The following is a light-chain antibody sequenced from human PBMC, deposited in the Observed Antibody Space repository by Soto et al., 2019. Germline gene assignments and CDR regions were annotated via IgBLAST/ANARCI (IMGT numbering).Light chain of an antibody. CDR3: QQYGSSGT. CDR2: GAS. J-gene: IGKJ1*01. Sequence: EIVLTQSPGTLCLSPGERATLSCRASQSVSSSYLAWYQQKAGQAPRLLIYGASTRATGIPARFSGSGSGTDFTLTISSLEPEDFAVYYCQQYGSSGTFGQGTKVDIK. CDR1: QSVSSSY. V-gene: IGKV3-20*01.